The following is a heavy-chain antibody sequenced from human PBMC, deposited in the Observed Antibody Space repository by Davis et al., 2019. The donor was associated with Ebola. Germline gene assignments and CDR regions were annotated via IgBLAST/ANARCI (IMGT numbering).Heavy chain of an antibody. J-gene: IGHJ5*02. V-gene: IGHV4-59*01. D-gene: IGHD3-16*01. Sequence: MPSETLSLTCTVSGGSISSYYWTWIRQPPGKGLEWMGHLFYGGSPNYNPSLKSRVTISLDTSKNQLSLRLISVTAAATAVYYCARLSPLGLRLGETYNWFDPWGPGTLVTVST. CDR2: LFYGGSP. CDR1: GGSISSYY. CDR3: ARLSPLGLRLGETYNWFDP.